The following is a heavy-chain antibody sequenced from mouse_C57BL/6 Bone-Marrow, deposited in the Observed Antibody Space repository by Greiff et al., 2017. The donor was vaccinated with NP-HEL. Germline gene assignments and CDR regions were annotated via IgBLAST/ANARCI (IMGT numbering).Heavy chain of an antibody. CDR2: IYPRSGNT. Sequence: QVQLQQSGAELARPGASVKLSCKASGYTFTSSGISWVKQRTGQGLEWIGEIYPRSGNTYYNEKFKGKATLTAGKYSSTAYMELRSLTSEDSAVDFCAIFLIYYYGSSFDYWGQGTTLTVSS. J-gene: IGHJ2*01. CDR3: AIFLIYYYGSSFDY. CDR1: GYTFTSSG. D-gene: IGHD1-1*01. V-gene: IGHV1-81*01.